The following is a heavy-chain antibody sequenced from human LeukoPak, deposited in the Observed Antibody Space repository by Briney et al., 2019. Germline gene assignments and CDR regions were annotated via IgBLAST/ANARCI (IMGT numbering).Heavy chain of an antibody. V-gene: IGHV3-11*01. CDR2: ITSSGSTI. CDR1: GFTCSDYY. D-gene: IGHD6-6*01. J-gene: IGHJ3*02. Sequence: KPGGSLRLSCAASGFTCSDYYMSWIRQAPGKALEWVSYITSSGSTIYYADSMKGRFTISRDNAKHSLFLQLDSLRAEDTAVYYCARIGRPAAFDIWGQGTLVIVSS. CDR3: ARIGRPAAFDI.